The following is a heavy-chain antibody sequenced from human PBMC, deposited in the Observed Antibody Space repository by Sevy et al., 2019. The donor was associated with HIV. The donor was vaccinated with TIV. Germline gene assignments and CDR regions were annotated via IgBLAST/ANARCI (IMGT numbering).Heavy chain of an antibody. J-gene: IGHJ3*02. Sequence: GGSLRLSCAASGFTFSSYSMNWVRQAPGKGLEWVSYISSSSSTIYYADSVKGRFTISRDNAKNSLYLQMNSLRDEDTAVYYCVSHYGGTSYDAFDIWGQGTMVTVSS. CDR3: VSHYGGTSYDAFDI. D-gene: IGHD4-17*01. CDR1: GFTFSSYS. CDR2: ISSSSSTI. V-gene: IGHV3-48*02.